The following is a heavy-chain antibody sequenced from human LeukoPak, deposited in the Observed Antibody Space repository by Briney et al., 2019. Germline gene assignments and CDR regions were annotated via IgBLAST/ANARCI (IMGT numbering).Heavy chain of an antibody. V-gene: IGHV3-33*01. CDR3: LRDPYEAY. CDR1: GFTFTTYG. J-gene: IGHJ4*02. Sequence: GGSLRLSCAVSGFTFTTYGMHWVRQAPGKGLEWVAVIWYDGNNIYYADSVKGRFSISRDNSKNTLYLQMNSLRAEDTAVYYCLRDPYEAYWGQGTLVTVSS. CDR2: IWYDGNNI. D-gene: IGHD5-12*01.